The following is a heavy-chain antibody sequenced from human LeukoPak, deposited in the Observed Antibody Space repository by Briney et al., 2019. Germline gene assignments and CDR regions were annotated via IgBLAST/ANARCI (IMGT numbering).Heavy chain of an antibody. V-gene: IGHV3-33*06. Sequence: AESLRLSCAAPGFTFSTYGMHWVSQPPAKGREWGAVIWSDGNNKFYADSVKGRFTFSRDNSRNTLSLQMNGLGADDTAVYYCVKERGPFDAFDVWGQGTMVTVSS. CDR2: IWSDGNNK. CDR3: VKERGPFDAFDV. CDR1: GFTFSTYG. J-gene: IGHJ3*01.